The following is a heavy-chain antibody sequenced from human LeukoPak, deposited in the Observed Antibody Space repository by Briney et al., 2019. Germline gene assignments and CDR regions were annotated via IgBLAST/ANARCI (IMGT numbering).Heavy chain of an antibody. J-gene: IGHJ4*02. Sequence: ASVKVSCKASGYSFTTSGINWVRQAPGQGLEWMGWISAYNGKTSYAQSLQGRLSLTTDTSTSTAYMELRSLISDDAAVYFCARDVGVIPAANLYFDNWGQGTLVTVSS. CDR1: GYSFTTSG. CDR2: ISAYNGKT. D-gene: IGHD2-2*01. CDR3: ARDVGVIPAANLYFDN. V-gene: IGHV1-18*01.